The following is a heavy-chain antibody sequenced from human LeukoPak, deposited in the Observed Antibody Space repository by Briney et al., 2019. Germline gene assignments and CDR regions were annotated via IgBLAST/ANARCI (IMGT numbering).Heavy chain of an antibody. D-gene: IGHD6-19*01. J-gene: IGHJ4*02. CDR2: ISGSGGST. Sequence: SGGSLRLSCAASGFTFSSYAMGWVRQAPGKGLEWVSAISGSGGSTYYADSVKGRFTISRDNSKNTLYLQMNSLRAEDTAVYYCARGDSSGWGLDYWGLGTLVTVSS. CDR1: GFTFSSYA. V-gene: IGHV3-23*01. CDR3: ARGDSSGWGLDY.